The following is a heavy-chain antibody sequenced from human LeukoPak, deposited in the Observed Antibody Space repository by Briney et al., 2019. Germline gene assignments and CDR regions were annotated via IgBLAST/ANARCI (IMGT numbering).Heavy chain of an antibody. V-gene: IGHV3-30*18. D-gene: IGHD6-19*01. J-gene: IGHJ4*02. Sequence: GGSLRLSCAASGFKFSSYSMKWVRQAPGKGLEWVAVISYDGSNKYYADSVKGRFTISRDNSKNTLYLQMNSLRAEDTAVYYCAKPAISSRGWYYDYWGQGTLVTVSS. CDR3: AKPAISSRGWYYDY. CDR2: ISYDGSNK. CDR1: GFKFSSYS.